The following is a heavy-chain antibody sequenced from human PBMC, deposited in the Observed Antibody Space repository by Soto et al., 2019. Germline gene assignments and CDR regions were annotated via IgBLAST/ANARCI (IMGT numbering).Heavy chain of an antibody. CDR3: ARGGGVGVAGSAAFDM. CDR1: GYPVTAYY. Sequence: QLHLVQSGAVVKKPGASVTVSCSASGYPVTAYYMHWVRQAPGRGLEWMGGINPATGAAKYTQTFKGRFTMTRDTSTSTVFMKLSGLTSEDTAVFYCARGGGVGVAGSAAFDMWGQGTLVTVSS. V-gene: IGHV1-2*02. D-gene: IGHD3-3*01. CDR2: INPATGAA. J-gene: IGHJ3*02.